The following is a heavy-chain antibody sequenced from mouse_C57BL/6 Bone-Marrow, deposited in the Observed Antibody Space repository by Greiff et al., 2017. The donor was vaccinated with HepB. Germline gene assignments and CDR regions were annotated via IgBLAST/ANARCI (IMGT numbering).Heavy chain of an antibody. J-gene: IGHJ1*03. CDR1: GFTFSSYG. CDR3: ARRGITTMGYFDV. Sequence: DVMLVESGGDLVKPGGSLKLSCAASGFTFSSYGMSWVRQTPDKRLEWVATISSGGSYTYYPDSVKGRFTISRDNAKNTLYLQMSSLKSEDTAMYYCARRGITTMGYFDVWGTGTTVTVSS. D-gene: IGHD1-1*01. CDR2: ISSGGSYT. V-gene: IGHV5-6*02.